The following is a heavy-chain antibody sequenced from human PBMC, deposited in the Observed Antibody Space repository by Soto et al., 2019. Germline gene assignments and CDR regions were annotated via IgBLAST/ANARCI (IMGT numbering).Heavy chain of an antibody. CDR2: IYYSGST. CDR1: GGSISSGGYY. V-gene: IGHV4-31*03. J-gene: IGHJ3*02. D-gene: IGHD3-10*01. CDR3: ARDGRGLLWFGELLKENDAFDI. Sequence: SETLSLTCTVSGGSISSGGYYWSWIRQHPGKGLEWIGYIYYSGSTYYNPSLKSRVTISVDTSKNQFSLKLSSVTAADTAVYYCARDGRGLLWFGELLKENDAFDIWGQGTMVTVSS.